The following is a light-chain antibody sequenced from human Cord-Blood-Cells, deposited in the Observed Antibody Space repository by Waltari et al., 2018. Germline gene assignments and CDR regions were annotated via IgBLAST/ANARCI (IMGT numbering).Light chain of an antibody. V-gene: IGKV1-39*01. Sequence: DIQMTKSPSYLSASVGDRVTTTCRASQSISSYLNWYQQKPGKAPKLMIYAASSLQSGVPSRFSGSGSGTDFTLTISSLQPEDFATYYCQQSYSTPYTFGQGTKLEIK. J-gene: IGKJ2*01. CDR2: AAS. CDR3: QQSYSTPYT. CDR1: QSISSY.